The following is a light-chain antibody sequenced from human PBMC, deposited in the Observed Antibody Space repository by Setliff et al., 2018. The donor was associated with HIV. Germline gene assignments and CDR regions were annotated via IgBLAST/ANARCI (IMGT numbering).Light chain of an antibody. CDR1: SSDIGSYNY. CDR2: EVN. Sequence: QSALTQPPSASGFPGQSVTISCTGTSSDIGSYNYVSWYQQHPGKAPKLMTYEVNKRPSGVPDRFSASKSGNTTSLTVSGLQADDEGDYYCSSYAGTILIFGGGTKVTVL. V-gene: IGLV2-8*01. CDR3: SSYAGTILI. J-gene: IGLJ2*01.